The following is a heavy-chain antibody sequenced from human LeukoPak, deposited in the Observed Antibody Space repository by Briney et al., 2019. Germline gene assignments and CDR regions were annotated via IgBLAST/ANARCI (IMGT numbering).Heavy chain of an antibody. Sequence: GGSLRLSCAASGFTFSSSTMSWLRQAPGKGLEWVSAINSGGGTTSAESVKGRFTISRDNSKTTLYLQMNSLRAEDTAVYYCAKGSDGAGSYRPFDYWGQGTLVTVSS. D-gene: IGHD3-10*01. CDR2: INSGGGTT. CDR3: AKGSDGAGSYRPFDY. V-gene: IGHV3-23*01. CDR1: GFTFSSST. J-gene: IGHJ4*02.